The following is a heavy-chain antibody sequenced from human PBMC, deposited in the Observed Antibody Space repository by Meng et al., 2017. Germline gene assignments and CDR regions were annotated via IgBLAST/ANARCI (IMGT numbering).Heavy chain of an antibody. D-gene: IGHD3-3*01. Sequence: QAQLQEPGPGLVKPSETPSLTCTASVGSISSYYWSWIRQPPGKGLEWIGYIYYSGSTNYNPSLKSRVTISVDTSKNQFSLKLSSVTAADTAAYYCARGYDFWSGQYYFDYWGQGTLVTVSS. V-gene: IGHV4-59*01. J-gene: IGHJ4*02. CDR3: ARGYDFWSGQYYFDY. CDR2: IYYSGST. CDR1: VGSISSYY.